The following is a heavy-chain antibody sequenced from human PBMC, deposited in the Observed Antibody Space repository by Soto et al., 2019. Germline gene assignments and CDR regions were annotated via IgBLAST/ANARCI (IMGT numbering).Heavy chain of an antibody. V-gene: IGHV3-48*02. J-gene: IGHJ4*02. D-gene: IGHD3-22*01. Sequence: PGGSLRLSCAASGFTFSSYSMNWVRQAPGKGLEWVSYISSSSSTIYYADSVKGRFTISRDNAKNSLYLQMNSLRDEDTAVYYCARDPLRYYDSSGYYASDYWGQGTLVTVSS. CDR2: ISSSSSTI. CDR3: ARDPLRYYDSSGYYASDY. CDR1: GFTFSSYS.